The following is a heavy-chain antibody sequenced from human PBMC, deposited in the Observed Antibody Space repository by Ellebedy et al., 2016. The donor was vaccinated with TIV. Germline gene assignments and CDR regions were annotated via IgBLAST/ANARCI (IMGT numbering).Heavy chain of an antibody. Sequence: SETLSLTXTVSGGSISSYYWSWIRQPPGKGLEWIGYIYYSGSTNYNPSLKSRVTISVDTSKNQFSLKLSSVTAADTAVYYCARGSGYSSGWYLSGDYYYGMDVWGQGTTVTVSS. CDR3: ARGSGYSSGWYLSGDYYYGMDV. CDR2: IYYSGST. J-gene: IGHJ6*02. V-gene: IGHV4-59*12. D-gene: IGHD6-19*01. CDR1: GGSISSYY.